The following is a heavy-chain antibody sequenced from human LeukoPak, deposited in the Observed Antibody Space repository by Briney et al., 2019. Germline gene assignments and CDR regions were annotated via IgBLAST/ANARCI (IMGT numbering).Heavy chain of an antibody. CDR2: INPNSGGT. Sequence: ASVKVSCKASGYTFTGYYMHWVRQAPGQGLEWMGWINPNSGGTNYAQKFQGRVTMTRDTSISTAYMELSRLRSDDTAVCYCARVFQAYCGGDCYAYYYGMDVWGQGTTVTVSS. V-gene: IGHV1-2*02. D-gene: IGHD2-21*02. CDR1: GYTFTGYY. J-gene: IGHJ6*02. CDR3: ARVFQAYCGGDCYAYYYGMDV.